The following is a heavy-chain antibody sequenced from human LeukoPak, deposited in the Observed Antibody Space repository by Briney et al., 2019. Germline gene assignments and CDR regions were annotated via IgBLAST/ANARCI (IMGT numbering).Heavy chain of an antibody. D-gene: IGHD2-2*01. J-gene: IGHJ5*02. CDR3: AKGRDKYQLLSKNWFDP. V-gene: IGHV3-9*01. CDR2: ISWNSGSI. CDR1: GFTFDDYA. Sequence: PGGSLRLSCAASGFTFDDYAMHWVRQAPGKGLEWVSGISWNSGSIGYADSVKGRFTNSRDNAKNSLYLQMNSLGAEDTALYYCAKGRDKYQLLSKNWFDPWGQGTLVTVSS.